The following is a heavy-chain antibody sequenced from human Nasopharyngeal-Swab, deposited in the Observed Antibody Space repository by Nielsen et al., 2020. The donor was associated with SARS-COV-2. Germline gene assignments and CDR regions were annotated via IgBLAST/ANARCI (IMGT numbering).Heavy chain of an antibody. CDR3: AKSNDILTGYSFDY. D-gene: IGHD3-9*01. Sequence: GESLQISCAASGFTFSSYGMHWVRQAPGKGLEWVAVIWYDGSNKYYADSVKGRFTISRDNSKNTLYLQMNNLRAEDTAVYYCAKSNDILTGYSFDYWGQGTLVTVSS. V-gene: IGHV3-33*06. CDR2: IWYDGSNK. CDR1: GFTFSSYG. J-gene: IGHJ4*02.